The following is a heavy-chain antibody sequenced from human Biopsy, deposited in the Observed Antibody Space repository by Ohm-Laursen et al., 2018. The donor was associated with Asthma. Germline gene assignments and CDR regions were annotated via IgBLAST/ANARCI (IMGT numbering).Heavy chain of an antibody. CDR1: GGSFSGYY. V-gene: IGHV4-34*01. CDR3: ARITNDRIAAAGRYYYYGMDV. CDR2: INHSGST. J-gene: IGHJ6*02. Sequence: TLSLTCAVYGGSFSGYYWSWIRQPPGKGLEWIWEINHSGSTNYNPSLKSRVTISVDTSKNQFSLKLSSVTAADTAVYYCARITNDRIAAAGRYYYYGMDVWGQGTTVTVSS. D-gene: IGHD6-13*01.